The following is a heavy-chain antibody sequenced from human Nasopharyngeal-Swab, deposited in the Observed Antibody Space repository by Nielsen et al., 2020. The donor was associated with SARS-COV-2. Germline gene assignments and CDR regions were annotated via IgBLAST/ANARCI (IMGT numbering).Heavy chain of an antibody. V-gene: IGHV4-61*02. J-gene: IGHJ6*02. CDR3: VRAAAATTFMYYYYGMDV. CDR2: IYTSGST. CDR1: GGSISSGSYY. D-gene: IGHD6-13*01. Sequence: SETLSLTCTVSGGSISSGSYYWSWIRQPAGKGLEWIGRIYTSGSTNYNPSLKSRVTISVDTSKNQFSLKLSSVTAADTAVYYCVRAAAATTFMYYYYGMDVWGQGTTVTVSS.